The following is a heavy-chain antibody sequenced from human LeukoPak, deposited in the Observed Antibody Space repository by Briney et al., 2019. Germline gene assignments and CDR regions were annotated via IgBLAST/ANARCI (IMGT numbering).Heavy chain of an antibody. J-gene: IGHJ6*02. CDR1: GFTFSNYW. D-gene: IGHD3-10*01. Sequence: GGSLRLSCAASGFTFSNYWMHWVRQAPGKGLVWVSRLDTDGSDTSYADSVKGRFTISRDNAKNTLYLQMNNLRAEDTAMYYCARDLKALWFGEVYGMDVWGQGTTVTVSS. V-gene: IGHV3-74*01. CDR3: ARDLKALWFGEVYGMDV. CDR2: LDTDGSDT.